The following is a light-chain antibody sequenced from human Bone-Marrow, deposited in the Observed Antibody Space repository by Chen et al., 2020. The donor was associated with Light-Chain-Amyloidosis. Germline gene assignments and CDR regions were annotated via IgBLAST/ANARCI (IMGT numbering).Light chain of an antibody. CDR1: DLPTKY. CDR2: SDT. V-gene: IGLV3-25*03. CDR3: QSADSSGTYEVI. Sequence: SYELTQPPSVSVSPGQTARITCSGDDLPTKYAYWYQQKPGQAPVLVIHSDTKRPPGISERFSGSSSGTTATLTISGVQAEDEADYHCQSADSSGTYEVIFGGGTKLTVL. J-gene: IGLJ2*01.